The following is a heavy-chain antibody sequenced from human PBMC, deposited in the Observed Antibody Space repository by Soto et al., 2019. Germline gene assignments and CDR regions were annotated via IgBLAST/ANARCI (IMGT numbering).Heavy chain of an antibody. CDR2: ISGSGGST. CDR3: FADYVATDTFDI. Sequence: EVQLLESGGGLVQPGGSLRLSCAASGFTFSSYAMSWVRQAPGKGLEWVSAISGSGGSTYYADSVRGRFTISRDNSKNTLYLQMNSLRAEDTAMYYCFADYVATDTFDIWGQGTMVTVSS. CDR1: GFTFSSYA. J-gene: IGHJ3*02. V-gene: IGHV3-23*01. D-gene: IGHD3-10*02.